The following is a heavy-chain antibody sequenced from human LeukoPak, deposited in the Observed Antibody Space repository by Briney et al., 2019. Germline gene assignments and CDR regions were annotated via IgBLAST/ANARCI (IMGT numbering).Heavy chain of an antibody. V-gene: IGHV3-23*01. Sequence: GGSLRLSCAASGFTLSFFAMTWVRQAPGKGLEWVSTLSGSGDTTYYADSVKGRFTISRDTSKNTLYLQMNSLRAEDTAVYYCAKVRGGSSWGFDYWGQGTLVTVSS. CDR2: LSGSGDTT. J-gene: IGHJ4*02. CDR3: AKVRGGSSWGFDY. CDR1: GFTLSFFA. D-gene: IGHD6-13*01.